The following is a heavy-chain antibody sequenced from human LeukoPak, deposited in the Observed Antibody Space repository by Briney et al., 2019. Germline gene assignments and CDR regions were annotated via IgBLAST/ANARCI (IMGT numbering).Heavy chain of an antibody. CDR3: AKGADIVVVPAACDY. CDR1: GFTFDDYA. D-gene: IGHD2-2*01. CDR2: ISWNSGSI. V-gene: IGHV3-9*01. J-gene: IGHJ4*02. Sequence: GGSLRLSCAASGFTFDDYAMHWVRQAPGKGLEWVSGISWNSGSIGYADSVKGRFTISRDNAKNSLYLQMNSLRAEDTVLYYCAKGADIVVVPAACDYWGQGTLVTVSS.